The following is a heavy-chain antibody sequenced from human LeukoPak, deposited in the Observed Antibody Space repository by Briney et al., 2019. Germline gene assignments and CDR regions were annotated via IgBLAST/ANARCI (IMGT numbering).Heavy chain of an antibody. CDR3: ARDGMSQAPYAMDI. V-gene: IGHV1-3*01. Sequence: ASVKVSCKASGYTFTGYYMHWVRQAPGERLEWMGRISAGDGNTVYSQKFQGRVTISRDTSASTAYMELSTLRSEDTAVYYCARDGMSQAPYAMDIWGQGTTVTVSS. CDR1: GYTFTGYY. D-gene: IGHD1-1*01. CDR2: ISAGDGNT. J-gene: IGHJ6*02.